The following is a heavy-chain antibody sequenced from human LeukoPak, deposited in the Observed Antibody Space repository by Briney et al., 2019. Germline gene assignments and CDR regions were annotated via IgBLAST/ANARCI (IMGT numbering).Heavy chain of an antibody. CDR2: ISSSNDYI. D-gene: IGHD6-19*01. V-gene: IGHV3-21*01. CDR3: VRIPNSAGFANWFDP. Sequence: GGSLRLSCAASGFTFSTSTMNWVRQARGKGLEWVSSISSSNDYIYYADSVKGRFTISRDNAKNSLYLQMNSLRADDTAVYYCVRIPNSAGFANWFDPWGQGTLVTVSS. CDR1: GFTFSTST. J-gene: IGHJ5*02.